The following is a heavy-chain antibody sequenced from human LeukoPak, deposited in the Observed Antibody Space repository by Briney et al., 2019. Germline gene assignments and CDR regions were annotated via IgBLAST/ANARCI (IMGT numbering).Heavy chain of an antibody. J-gene: IGHJ4*02. CDR3: ARGYDFWSGYWSHSDY. CDR2: ISSNGGST. Sequence: GGSLRLSCAASGFTFSSYAMHWVRQAPGKGLEYVSAISSNGGSTYYANSVKGRFTISRDNSKNTLYLQMGSLRAEDMAVYYCARGYDFWSGYWSHSDYWGQGTLVTVSS. D-gene: IGHD3-3*01. CDR1: GFTFSSYA. V-gene: IGHV3-64*01.